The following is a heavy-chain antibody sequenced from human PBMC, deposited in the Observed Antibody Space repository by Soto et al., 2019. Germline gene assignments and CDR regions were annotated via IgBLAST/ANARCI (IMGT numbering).Heavy chain of an antibody. CDR2: IYYSGST. J-gene: IGHJ5*02. CDR3: ARHRLFSLSSSFNFGWNWFDP. V-gene: IGHV4-39*01. Sequence: SETLSLTCTVSGGSISSSSYYWGWIRQPPGKGLEWIGSIYYSGSTYYNPSLKSRVTISVDTSKNQFSLMLSTLAAADTAVYSCARHRLFSLSSSFNFGWNWFDPWGQGTLVTVSS. CDR1: GGSISSSSYY. D-gene: IGHD6-6*01.